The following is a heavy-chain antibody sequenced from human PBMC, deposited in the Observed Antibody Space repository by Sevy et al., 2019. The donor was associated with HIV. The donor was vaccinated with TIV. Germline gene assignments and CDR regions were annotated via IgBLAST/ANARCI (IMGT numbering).Heavy chain of an antibody. V-gene: IGHV3-33*01. D-gene: IGHD3-10*01. CDR2: IWYDGSNK. CDR1: GFTFSSYG. J-gene: IGHJ6*02. Sequence: LSLTCAASGFTFSSYGMHWVRQAPGKGLEWVAVIWYDGSNKYYADSVKGRFTISRDNSKNTLYLQMNSLRAEDTAVYYCARVPRSITMVRGVPHYYYYGMDVWGQWTTVTVSS. CDR3: ARVPRSITMVRGVPHYYYYGMDV.